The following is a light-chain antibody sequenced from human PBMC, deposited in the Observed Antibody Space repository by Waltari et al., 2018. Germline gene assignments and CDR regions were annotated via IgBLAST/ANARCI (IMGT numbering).Light chain of an antibody. CDR3: QSYDTSLSVV. Sequence: QSVVTQPPSVSGAPGQRVSISCTGSGSNLGAGYDVHWYQQHPGKAPKLLIYGTSTRPPGVPDRFFGSQSGTSASLAITALQAEDEAEYYCQSYDTSLSVVFGGGTKLTVL. CDR2: GTS. J-gene: IGLJ2*01. V-gene: IGLV1-40*01. CDR1: GSNLGAGYD.